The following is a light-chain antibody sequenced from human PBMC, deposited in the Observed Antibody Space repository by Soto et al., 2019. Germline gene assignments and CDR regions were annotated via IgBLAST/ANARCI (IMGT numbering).Light chain of an antibody. CDR3: QQYNSFSPIT. CDR2: KAS. Sequence: DIQMTQSPSTLSASVGDRVIIICRASQSISDWLAWYQQKPGKAPKLLIYKASRLETGVPSRFSGSGSGTEFTLTISSLQPDDFATYYCQQYNSFSPITFGPGTKLDVK. V-gene: IGKV1-5*03. CDR1: QSISDW. J-gene: IGKJ3*01.